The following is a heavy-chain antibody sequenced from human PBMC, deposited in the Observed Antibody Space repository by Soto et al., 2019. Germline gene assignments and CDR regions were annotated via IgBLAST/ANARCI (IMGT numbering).Heavy chain of an antibody. V-gene: IGHV4-39*01. CDR3: AKQTRGTVVTRGYYYGMDV. CDR1: GGSISSSSYY. CDR2: IYYSGST. Sequence: PSDTLSLTCTVSGGSISSSSYYWGWIRQPPGKGLEWIGSIYYSGSTYYNPSLKSRVTISVDTSKNQFSLKLSSVTAADTAVYYCAKQTRGTVVTRGYYYGMDVWGQGTTVTVSS. J-gene: IGHJ6*02. D-gene: IGHD2-21*02.